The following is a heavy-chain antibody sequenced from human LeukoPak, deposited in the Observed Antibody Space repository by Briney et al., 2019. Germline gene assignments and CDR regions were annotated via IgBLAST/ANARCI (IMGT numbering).Heavy chain of an antibody. CDR3: ARGEYGFSVNYFDY. CDR1: GFTFSSYA. D-gene: IGHD3-3*01. Sequence: PGGSLRLSCAASGFTFSSYAMSWVRQAPGKGLEWVSAISGSGGSTYYADSVKGRFTISRDNSKNTLYLQMNSLRAEDTAVYYCARGEYGFSVNYFDYWGQGTLVTVSS. V-gene: IGHV3-23*01. CDR2: ISGSGGST. J-gene: IGHJ4*02.